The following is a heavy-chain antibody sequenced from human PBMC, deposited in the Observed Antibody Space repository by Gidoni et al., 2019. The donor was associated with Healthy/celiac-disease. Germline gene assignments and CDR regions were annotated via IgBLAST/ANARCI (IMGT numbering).Heavy chain of an antibody. Sequence: QVQLVESGGGVVQPGRSLSPSCAASGFTFSSYAMHWVRQAPGKGLEWVAVISYDGSNKYYADSVKGRFTISRDNSKNTLYLQMNSLRAEDTAVYYCASEGAGGGFDYWGQGTLVTVSS. CDR1: GFTFSSYA. J-gene: IGHJ4*02. CDR3: ASEGAGGGFDY. CDR2: ISYDGSNK. D-gene: IGHD1-26*01. V-gene: IGHV3-30*01.